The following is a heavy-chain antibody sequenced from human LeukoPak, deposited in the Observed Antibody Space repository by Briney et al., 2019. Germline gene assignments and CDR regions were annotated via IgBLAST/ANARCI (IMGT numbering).Heavy chain of an antibody. D-gene: IGHD3-10*01. V-gene: IGHV4-59*01. CDR1: GGSISSYY. Sequence: PSETLSLTCTVSGGSISSYYWSWIRQPPGKGLEWIGYIYYSGSTNYNPSLKSRVTISVDTSKNQFSLKLSSVTAADTAVYYCARHVCPTPPGSGETKPNWFDPWGQGTLVTVSS. CDR3: ARHVCPTPPGSGETKPNWFDP. CDR2: IYYSGST. J-gene: IGHJ5*02.